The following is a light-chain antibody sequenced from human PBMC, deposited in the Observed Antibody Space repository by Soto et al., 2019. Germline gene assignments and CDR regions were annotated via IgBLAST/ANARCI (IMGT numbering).Light chain of an antibody. CDR3: QQRFKWPCFT. CDR2: DAS. Sequence: EIVLTQSPANLSLSPGERATLSCRASQRVSSYLAWYQQKPDQAPRLLIYDASHRATGIPARFSGGGYGTDFNLTISSLEPEDFAVYYCQQRFKWPCFTFGRGTKLEIK. CDR1: QRVSSY. J-gene: IGKJ2*01. V-gene: IGKV3-11*01.